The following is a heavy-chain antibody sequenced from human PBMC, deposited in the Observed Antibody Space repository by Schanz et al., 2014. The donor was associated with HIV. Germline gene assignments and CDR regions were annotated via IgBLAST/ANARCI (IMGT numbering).Heavy chain of an antibody. J-gene: IGHJ6*02. Sequence: QVQLVQSGDEVRKPGASVKVSCKASGYTFSTYGISWVRQAPGQGLEWMGWINAYNGNTNYAQKFQGRVTMTRNTSISKASVEQSSLRSADTAVYYCARRGLVGATLYYYYYGMDVWGQGTTVTVSS. V-gene: IGHV1-18*01. D-gene: IGHD1-26*01. CDR2: INAYNGNT. CDR3: ARRGLVGATLYYYYYGMDV. CDR1: GYTFSTYG.